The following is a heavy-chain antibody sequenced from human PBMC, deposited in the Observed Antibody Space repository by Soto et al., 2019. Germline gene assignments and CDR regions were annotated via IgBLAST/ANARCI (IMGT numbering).Heavy chain of an antibody. J-gene: IGHJ4*02. Sequence: QVQLVQSGAEVKKPGSSVRVSCKASGGTFSNYTLSWVRQAPGHGLEWMGGIIPMFDSPNYPQKFQDRVTITADESTSTAYMELSSLGFDDTAVYYCARGGLATSYTSGHPPHSWGQGTLVTVSS. CDR1: GGTFSNYT. CDR2: IIPMFDSP. V-gene: IGHV1-69*01. D-gene: IGHD1-26*01. CDR3: ARGGLATSYTSGHPPHS.